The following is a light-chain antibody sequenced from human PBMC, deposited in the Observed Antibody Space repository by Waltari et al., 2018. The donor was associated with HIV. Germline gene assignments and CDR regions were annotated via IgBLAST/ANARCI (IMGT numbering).Light chain of an antibody. J-gene: IGLJ3*02. CDR1: SSNIGSNY. Sequence: QSVLTQPPSASGTPGQRVSISCSGSSSNIGSNYVYWYQQLPGTAPKLLMYRKEERPSGVPDRFSGSKSGTSASLAISGLRSEDEADYYCAAWDDSLSAWVFGGGTKLTVL. V-gene: IGLV1-47*01. CDR2: RKE. CDR3: AAWDDSLSAWV.